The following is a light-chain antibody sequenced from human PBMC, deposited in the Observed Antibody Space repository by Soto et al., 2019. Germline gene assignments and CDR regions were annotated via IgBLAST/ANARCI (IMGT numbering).Light chain of an antibody. CDR2: AAS. CDR3: QQSYSTPWT. CDR1: QSIRSY. Sequence: DIQMTQSPSSLSASVGDRVTITCRAGQSIRSYLNWYHQKPGKAPKLLIYAASTLQSGVPSSFSGYGSGTDFTLTITSLQPDDFATYYCQQSYSTPWTFGQGTKVEIK. V-gene: IGKV1-39*01. J-gene: IGKJ1*01.